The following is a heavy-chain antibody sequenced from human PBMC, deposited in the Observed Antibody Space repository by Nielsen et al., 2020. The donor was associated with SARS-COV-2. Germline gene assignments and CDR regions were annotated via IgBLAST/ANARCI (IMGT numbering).Heavy chain of an antibody. D-gene: IGHD2-15*01. CDR3: ASLRYCSGGSCYSGAMDV. Sequence: GESLKISCAASGFTFSSYSMNWVRQAPGKGLEWVSYISSSSSTIYYADSVKGRFTISRDNAKNSLYLQMNSLRAEDTAVYYCASLRYCSGGSCYSGAMDVWGQGTTVTVSS. CDR1: GFTFSSYS. V-gene: IGHV3-48*01. J-gene: IGHJ6*02. CDR2: ISSSSSTI.